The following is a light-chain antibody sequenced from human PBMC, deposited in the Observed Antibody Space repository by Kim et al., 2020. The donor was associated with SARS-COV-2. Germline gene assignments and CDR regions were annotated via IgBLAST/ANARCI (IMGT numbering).Light chain of an antibody. CDR3: QQIYRTPHT. J-gene: IGKJ1*01. V-gene: IGKV1-39*01. CDR2: AAS. CDR1: QSISNS. Sequence: DIQMTQSPSSLSASVGDRVTIACRASQSISNSVTWYQQKPGKAPKLLIYAASSLQSGVPSRFSGSGSGTDFTLTISSLQPEDFASDDCQQIYRTPHTFGQGTKVDIK.